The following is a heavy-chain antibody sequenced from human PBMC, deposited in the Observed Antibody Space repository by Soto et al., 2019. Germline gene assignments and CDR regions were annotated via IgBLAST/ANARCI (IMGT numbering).Heavy chain of an antibody. J-gene: IGHJ6*02. V-gene: IGHV3-30-3*01. CDR3: ARDLGELRGYYYYYGMDV. D-gene: IGHD1-26*01. Sequence: QVQLVESGGGVVQPGRSLRLSCAASGFTFSSYAMHWVRQAPGKGLEWVAVISYDGSNKYYADSVKGRFTISRDNSKNTLYLQMNSLRAEYTAVYYCARDLGELRGYYYYYGMDVWGQGTTVTVSS. CDR2: ISYDGSNK. CDR1: GFTFSSYA.